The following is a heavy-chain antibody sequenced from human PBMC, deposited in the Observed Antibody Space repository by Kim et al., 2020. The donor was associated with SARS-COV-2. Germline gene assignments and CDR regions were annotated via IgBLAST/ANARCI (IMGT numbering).Heavy chain of an antibody. CDR2: IYHSGST. J-gene: IGHJ3*02. Sequence: SETLSLTCAVSGGSIISTNWWNWVRQPPGKGLEWIGEIYHSGSTNYNPSLKSRVTISVDKSNNQFSLKLTSVTAADTAVYYCARVARLVTYRSGFGAIDIWGHGTMVTVSS. V-gene: IGHV4-4*02. CDR1: GGSIISTNW. D-gene: IGHD3-10*01. CDR3: ARVARLVTYRSGFGAIDI.